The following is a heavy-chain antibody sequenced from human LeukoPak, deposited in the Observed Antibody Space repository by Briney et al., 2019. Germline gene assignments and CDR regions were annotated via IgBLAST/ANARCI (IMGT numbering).Heavy chain of an antibody. Sequence: ASVKVSCKATGYTFNSYGISWVRQVPGQGLEWMGWISAYNGNTNYAQKLQSRVTMTTDTSTSTAYMELRSLRSDDTAVYYCARVEYSSGWYWFDPWGQGTLVTVSS. CDR2: ISAYNGNT. V-gene: IGHV1-18*01. CDR1: GYTFNSYG. D-gene: IGHD6-19*01. J-gene: IGHJ5*02. CDR3: ARVEYSSGWYWFDP.